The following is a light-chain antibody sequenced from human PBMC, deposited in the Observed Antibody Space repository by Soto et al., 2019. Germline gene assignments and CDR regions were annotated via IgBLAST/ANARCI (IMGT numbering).Light chain of an antibody. Sequence: QSALTQPASVSGSPGQSITISCTGTSSDVGDYNYVSWYQQHPGKAPKLMIYEVSNRPSGVSNRFSGSKSGNTASLTISGLQAEDEADYYCSSYTSSSTYVFGTGTKATVL. J-gene: IGLJ1*01. V-gene: IGLV2-14*01. CDR3: SSYTSSSTYV. CDR2: EVS. CDR1: SSDVGDYNY.